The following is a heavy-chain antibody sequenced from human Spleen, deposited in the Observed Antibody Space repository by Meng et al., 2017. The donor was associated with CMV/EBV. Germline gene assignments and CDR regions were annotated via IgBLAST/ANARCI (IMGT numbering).Heavy chain of an antibody. J-gene: IGHJ4*02. D-gene: IGHD6-13*01. CDR2: INHSGST. V-gene: IGHV4-34*01. Sequence: LSLTCAVYGGSFSGYYWSWIRQPPGKGLEWIGEINHSGSTNYNPSLKSRVTISVDTSKNQFSLKLSSVTAADTAVYYCARGRRGMGSSWGQGTLVTVSS. CDR1: GGSFSGYY. CDR3: ARGRRGMGSS.